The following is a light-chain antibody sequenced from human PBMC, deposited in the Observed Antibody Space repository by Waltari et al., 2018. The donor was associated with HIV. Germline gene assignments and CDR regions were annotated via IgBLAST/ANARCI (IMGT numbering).Light chain of an antibody. CDR2: SAS. Sequence: EIVMTQSPATLSVSLGERATLSCRASQSVSTNLAWYQQKPGQAPRLLIYSASNRATDIPARFSGSGSGTDFTLTISSLQSEDFAVYYCQQYNNWPPWTFGQGTKVEIE. J-gene: IGKJ1*01. CDR3: QQYNNWPPWT. V-gene: IGKV3-15*01. CDR1: QSVSTN.